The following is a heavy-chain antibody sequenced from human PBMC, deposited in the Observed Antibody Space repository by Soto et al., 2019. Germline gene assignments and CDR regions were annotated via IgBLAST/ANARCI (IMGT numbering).Heavy chain of an antibody. CDR2: INAGNGNT. J-gene: IGHJ5*02. V-gene: IGHV1-3*01. D-gene: IGHD2-8*01. CDR3: ARGGDIVLMVYANWFDP. Sequence: QVQLVQSGAEVKKPGASVKVSCKASGYTFTSYAMHWVRQAPGQRLEWMGWINAGNGNTKYSQKFKGRVTITRDTSASTAYMELSSLRSEDTAVYYCARGGDIVLMVYANWFDPWGQGTLVTVSS. CDR1: GYTFTSYA.